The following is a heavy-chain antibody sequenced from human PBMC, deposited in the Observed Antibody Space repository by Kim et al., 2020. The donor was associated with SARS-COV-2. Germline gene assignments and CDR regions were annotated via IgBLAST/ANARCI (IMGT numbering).Heavy chain of an antibody. V-gene: IGHV4-31*03. D-gene: IGHD3-10*01. CDR1: GGSISSGGYY. CDR3: GRDSHIRSVVRGGGYY. J-gene: IGHJ6*01. CDR2: INYSGST. Sequence: SETLSLTCTVSGGSISSGGYYWSWLRQHPGKGLEWIGYINYSGSTYYNPSLKSRVTISVDTTKNQFSLKLSSVTAADTAAYYCGRDSHIRSVVRGGGYY.